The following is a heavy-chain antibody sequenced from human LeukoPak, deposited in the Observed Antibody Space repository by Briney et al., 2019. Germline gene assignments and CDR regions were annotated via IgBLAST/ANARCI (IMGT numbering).Heavy chain of an antibody. CDR3: ARARSVVYAAGERFDP. CDR1: GFTFSSYE. D-gene: IGHD2-8*02. CDR2: ISSSGSTI. V-gene: IGHV3-48*03. Sequence: GGSLRLSCAAPGFTFSSYEMNWVRQAPGKGLEWVSYISSSGSTIYYADSVKGRFTISRDNAKNSLYLQMNSLRAEDTAVYYCARARSVVYAAGERFDPWGQGTLVTVSS. J-gene: IGHJ5*02.